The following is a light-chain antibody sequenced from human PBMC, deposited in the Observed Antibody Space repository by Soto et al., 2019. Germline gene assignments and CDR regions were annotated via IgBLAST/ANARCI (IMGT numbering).Light chain of an antibody. CDR1: QSISSY. V-gene: IGKV1-39*01. Sequence: IHSTHSPASLSASVLYRVTITCLASQSISSYLNWYQQKPGKAPKLLIYAASSLQSGVPSRFSGSGSGTDFTLTISSLQPEDFATYYCQQSYSTPPTFGQGTKVDIK. CDR3: QQSYSTPPT. CDR2: AAS. J-gene: IGKJ1*01.